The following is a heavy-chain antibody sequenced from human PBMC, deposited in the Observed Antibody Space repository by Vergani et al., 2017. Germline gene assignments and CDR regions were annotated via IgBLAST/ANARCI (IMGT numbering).Heavy chain of an antibody. CDR3: ARDITQWLLYGHKLGYYGMDV. J-gene: IGHJ6*02. D-gene: IGHD3-3*01. CDR1: GGTFSSYA. CDR2: IIPIFGTA. V-gene: IGHV1-69*01. Sequence: QVQLVQSGAEVKKPGSSVKVSCKASGGTFSSYAISWVRQAPGQGLEWMGGIIPIFGTANYAQKFQGRVTITADESTSTAYMELSSLRSEDTAVYYCARDITQWLLYGHKLGYYGMDVWGQGTTVTVSS.